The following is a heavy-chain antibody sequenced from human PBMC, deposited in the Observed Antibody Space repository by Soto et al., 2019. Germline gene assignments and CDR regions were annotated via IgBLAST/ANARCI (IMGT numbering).Heavy chain of an antibody. J-gene: IGHJ5*02. Sequence: TLSLTCTVSGGSISSGGYYWSWIRQHPGKGLEWIGYIYYSGSTYYNPSLKSRVTISVDTSKNQFSLKLSSVTAADTAVYYCARVNGGNYNWFDPWGQGTRVTVSS. D-gene: IGHD2-21*02. CDR2: IYYSGST. CDR3: ARVNGGNYNWFDP. V-gene: IGHV4-31*03. CDR1: GGSISSGGYY.